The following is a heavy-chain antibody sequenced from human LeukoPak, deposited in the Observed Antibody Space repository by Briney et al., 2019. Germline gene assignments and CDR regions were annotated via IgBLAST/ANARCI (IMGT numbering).Heavy chain of an antibody. Sequence: PGGSLRLSCAASGFTFSSYWMSWVRQAPGKGLEWVANIKQDGSEKYYVDSVKGRFTISRDNAKNSLYLQMNSLRAEDTAVYYFPKVDYVFSPAAGPFNFWAQGTMFTFSS. D-gene: IGHD3-16*01. CDR2: IKQDGSEK. J-gene: IGHJ3*01. V-gene: IGHV3-7*01. CDR1: GFTFSSYW. CDR3: PKVDYVFSPAAGPFNF.